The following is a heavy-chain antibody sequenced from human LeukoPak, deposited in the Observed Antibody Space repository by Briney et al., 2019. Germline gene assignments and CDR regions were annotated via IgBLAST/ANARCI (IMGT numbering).Heavy chain of an antibody. CDR3: ARDNFDWRPLDC. CDR2: IKHDGSEK. J-gene: IGHJ4*02. D-gene: IGHD3-9*01. V-gene: IGHV3-7*03. Sequence: TGGSLRLSCEGSAFIFSGHWMTWVRQTPGKGLEWVASIKHDGSEKNYVDSVKGRFTISRDNAKNSLYVEMNNLRGEDTAVYYCARDNFDWRPLDCWGQGTLVTVSS. CDR1: AFIFSGHW.